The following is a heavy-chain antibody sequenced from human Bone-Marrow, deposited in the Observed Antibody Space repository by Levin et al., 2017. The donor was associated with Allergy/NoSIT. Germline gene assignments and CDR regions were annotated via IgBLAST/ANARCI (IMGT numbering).Heavy chain of an antibody. Sequence: GGSLRLSCKASGYTLIGNYMHWVRQAPGQGLEWMGWINPNSGDTKYAQKFQGRVTMTSDTSINTAYMELSRLTFDDAAVYYCARTMRMDYWGQGTLVTIS. D-gene: IGHD2-8*01. V-gene: IGHV1-2*02. CDR1: GYTLIGNY. J-gene: IGHJ4*02. CDR2: INPNSGDT. CDR3: ARTMRMDY.